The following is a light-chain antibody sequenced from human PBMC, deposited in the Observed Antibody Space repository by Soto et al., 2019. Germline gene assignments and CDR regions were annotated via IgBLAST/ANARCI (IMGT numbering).Light chain of an antibody. CDR1: QDISNY. Sequence: DLQMTQSPSSLSASVGDSVTITCQASQDISNYLNWYQQKPGKAPKLLIYDAFNLEAGVPSRFSGSRSGTDFTFTIWGLQPEDIATYYCQQYDHLSITFGQGTRLEIK. J-gene: IGKJ5*01. V-gene: IGKV1-33*01. CDR2: DAF. CDR3: QQYDHLSIT.